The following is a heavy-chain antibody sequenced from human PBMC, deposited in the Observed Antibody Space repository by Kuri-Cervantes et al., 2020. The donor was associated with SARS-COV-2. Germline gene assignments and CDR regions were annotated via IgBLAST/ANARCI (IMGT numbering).Heavy chain of an antibody. CDR2: ISAGGDTV. V-gene: IGHV3-23*01. CDR3: ARGAANYYYMDV. Sequence: GESLKISCAASGFSFSGYAMSWVRQAPGKGLERVSAISAGGDTVLYADSVRGRFTISRDNSKNTLYLQTNSLRAEDTAIYYCARGAANYYYMDVWGKGTTVTVSS. CDR1: GFSFSGYA. J-gene: IGHJ6*03. D-gene: IGHD3-16*01.